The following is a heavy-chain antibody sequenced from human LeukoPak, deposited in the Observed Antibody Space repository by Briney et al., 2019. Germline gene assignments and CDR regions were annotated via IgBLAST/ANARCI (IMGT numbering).Heavy chain of an antibody. CDR2: ISGSGGST. CDR3: AKGTTGYSSSWYNPLDY. V-gene: IGHV3-23*01. D-gene: IGHD6-13*01. J-gene: IGHJ4*02. Sequence: GGSLRLSCAASGFTFSSYAMSWVRQAPGKGLEWVSAISGSGGSTYYADSVKGRFTISRDNSKNTLYLQMNSLRAEDTAVYYCAKGTTGYSSSWYNPLDYRGKQTLATV. CDR1: GFTFSSYA.